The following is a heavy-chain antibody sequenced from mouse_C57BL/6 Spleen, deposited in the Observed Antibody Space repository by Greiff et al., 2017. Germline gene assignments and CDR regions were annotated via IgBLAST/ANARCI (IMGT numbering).Heavy chain of an antibody. V-gene: IGHV2-2*01. CDR2: IWSGGST. CDR3: ARGAPFAY. Sequence: VKLQQSGPGLVQPSQSLSITCTVSGFSLTSYGVHWVRQSPGKGLEWLGVIWSGGSTDYNAAFISRLSISKDNSKSQVFFKMNSLQADDTAIYYCARGAPFAYWGQGTLVTVSA. CDR1: GFSLTSYG. J-gene: IGHJ3*01.